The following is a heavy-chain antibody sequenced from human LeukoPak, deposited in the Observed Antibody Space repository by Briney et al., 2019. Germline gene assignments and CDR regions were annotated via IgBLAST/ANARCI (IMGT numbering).Heavy chain of an antibody. CDR3: ARDEQLLPKWFDR. D-gene: IGHD6-13*01. Sequence: ASVKVSCKAPGYTFISYGISWVRQAPGQGLEWMGWISGYNGNTDYAQKFQGRVTMTTDTSTSTAYMELRSLRSDDTAVYYCARDEQLLPKWFDRWGQGTLVTVSS. CDR1: GYTFISYG. CDR2: ISGYNGNT. J-gene: IGHJ5*02. V-gene: IGHV1-18*01.